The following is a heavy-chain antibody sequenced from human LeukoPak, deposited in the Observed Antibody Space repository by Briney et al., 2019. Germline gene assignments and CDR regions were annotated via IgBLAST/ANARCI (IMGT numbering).Heavy chain of an antibody. J-gene: IGHJ3*02. D-gene: IGHD4-17*01. CDR2: ISYIGST. CDR3: ARDLVTVTKGFDI. CDR1: DDSFSSHY. V-gene: IGHV4-59*11. Sequence: SETLSLTCAVSDDSFSSHYWTWIRQPPGKGLEWIGYISYIGSTNYNPSLKSRVTIPIDTSPNQFSLRLRPVTAADKAVYYCARDLVTVTKGFDIWGQGTMVSVSS.